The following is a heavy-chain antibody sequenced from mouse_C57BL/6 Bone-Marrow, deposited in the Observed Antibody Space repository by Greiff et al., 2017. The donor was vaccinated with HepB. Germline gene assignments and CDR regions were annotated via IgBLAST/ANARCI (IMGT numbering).Heavy chain of an antibody. Sequence: QVQLQQSGPELVKPGASVKISCKASGYAFSSSWMNWVKQRPGKGLEWIGRIYPGDGDTNYNGKFKGKATLTADKSSSTAYMQLSSLTSEDSAVYFCARSVVANYAMDYWGQGTSVTVSS. D-gene: IGHD1-1*01. CDR1: GYAFSSSW. J-gene: IGHJ4*01. CDR2: IYPGDGDT. V-gene: IGHV1-82*01. CDR3: ARSVVANYAMDY.